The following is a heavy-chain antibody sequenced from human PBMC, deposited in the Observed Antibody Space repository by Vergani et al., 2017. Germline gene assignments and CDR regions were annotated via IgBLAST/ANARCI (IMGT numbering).Heavy chain of an antibody. J-gene: IGHJ2*01. CDR2: ISSSGSAR. CDR3: ARTPELGDWYFEL. Sequence: QVQLAESGGGLVKPGGSLRLSCAASGFTFSDYYMSWIRQAPGKGLEWISYISSSGSARYYGDSVKGRFTISRDNAKNSVYLQMNSLRGEDTAVYYCARTPELGDWYFELWGRGTLVTVSS. V-gene: IGHV3-11*04. CDR1: GFTFSDYY. D-gene: IGHD7-27*01.